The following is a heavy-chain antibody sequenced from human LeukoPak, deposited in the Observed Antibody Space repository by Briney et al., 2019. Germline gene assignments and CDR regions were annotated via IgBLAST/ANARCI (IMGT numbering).Heavy chain of an antibody. D-gene: IGHD1-26*01. V-gene: IGHV1-69*01. CDR1: GGAFSSYA. CDR2: IIPIFGTA. Sequence: SVKVSCKASGGAFSSYAISWVRQAPGQGLEWMGGIIPIFGTANYAQKFQGRVTITADESTSTAYMELSSLRSEDTAVYYCARDWEPPYGRYYYYGMDVWGQGTTVTVSS. CDR3: ARDWEPPYGRYYYYGMDV. J-gene: IGHJ6*02.